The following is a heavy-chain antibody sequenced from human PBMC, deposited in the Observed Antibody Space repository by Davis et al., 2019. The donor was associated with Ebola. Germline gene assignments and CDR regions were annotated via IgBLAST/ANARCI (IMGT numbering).Heavy chain of an antibody. Sequence: AASVKVSCKASGYTFTSYGISWVRQAPGQGLEWMGRIIPILGIANYAQKFQGRVTITADKSTSTAYMELSSLRSEDTAMYYCASSIAVAGNYYYYGMDVWGKGTTVTVSS. D-gene: IGHD6-19*01. CDR1: GYTFTSYG. J-gene: IGHJ6*04. CDR2: IIPILGIA. V-gene: IGHV1-69*04. CDR3: ASSIAVAGNYYYYGMDV.